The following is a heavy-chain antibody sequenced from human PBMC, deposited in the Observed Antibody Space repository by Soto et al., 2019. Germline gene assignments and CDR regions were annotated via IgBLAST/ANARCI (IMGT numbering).Heavy chain of an antibody. D-gene: IGHD6-13*01. J-gene: IGHJ3*02. CDR1: GFSLSTRRVG. CDR3: AHSTYSSSWYGDAFDI. CDR2: IYWDDDN. V-gene: IGHV2-5*02. Sequence: QITLKESGPTLVKPTQTLTLTCTFSGFSLSTRRVGVGWIRQPPGKALEWLALIYWDDDNRYSPALKSRLTITKDNTKNTVVLTMTNMGPVDTATDYCAHSTYSSSWYGDAFDIWGQGTMVTVSS.